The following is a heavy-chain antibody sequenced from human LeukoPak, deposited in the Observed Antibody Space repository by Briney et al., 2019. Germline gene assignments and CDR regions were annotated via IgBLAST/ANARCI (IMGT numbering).Heavy chain of an antibody. D-gene: IGHD6-13*01. CDR1: GFTFDDYA. CDR2: ISWNSGSI. Sequence: GGSLRLSCAASGFTFDDYAMHWVRQAPGKGLEWVSGISWNSGSIGYADSVKGRFTISRDNAKNSLYLQMNSLRAEDAALYYCAKGFGIAAAGTVGYWGQGTLVTVSS. V-gene: IGHV3-9*01. CDR3: AKGFGIAAAGTVGY. J-gene: IGHJ4*02.